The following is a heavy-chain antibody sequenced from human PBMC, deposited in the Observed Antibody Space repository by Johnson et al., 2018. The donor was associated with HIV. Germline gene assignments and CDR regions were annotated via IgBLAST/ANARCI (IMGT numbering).Heavy chain of an antibody. V-gene: IGHV3-11*04. Sequence: QVQLVESGGGLVKPGGSLRLSCAASGFTFSDSSMNWIRQAPGKGLEWVSYITPSGTTIYNADSVKGRFTISRDNAKKSLYLQMTSLRAEDTAVYYCARSGDSIGSFWAGGAFDIWGQGTMVTVSS. CDR3: ARSGDSIGSFWAGGAFDI. CDR2: ITPSGTTI. D-gene: IGHD3/OR15-3a*01. J-gene: IGHJ3*02. CDR1: GFTFSDSS.